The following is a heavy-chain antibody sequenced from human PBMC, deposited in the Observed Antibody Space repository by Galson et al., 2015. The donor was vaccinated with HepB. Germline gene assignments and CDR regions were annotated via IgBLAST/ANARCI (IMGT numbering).Heavy chain of an antibody. CDR1: GYSFTNYW. J-gene: IGHJ4*02. CDR3: ARSYYQSNSYHDY. D-gene: IGHD3-22*01. CDR2: IYPGDSET. Sequence: QSGAEVKKPGESLKISCKGSGYSFTNYWIAWVRQMPGKGLEWMGIIYPGDSETKYSPSFQGQVTISADKSISTAYLQWSSLKASDTAMYYCARSYYQSNSYHDYWGQGTLVTVSS. V-gene: IGHV5-51*03.